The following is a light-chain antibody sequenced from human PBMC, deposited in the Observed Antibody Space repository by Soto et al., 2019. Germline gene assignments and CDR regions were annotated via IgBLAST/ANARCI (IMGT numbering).Light chain of an antibody. CDR3: SSYTSINTQL. CDR2: EVT. Sequence: QSVLTQPASVSGSPGQSITISCTGASSDFGNFNYVSWYQQHPGKVPKLIIYEVTSRPSGVSNRFSGSKSDNTASLTISGLQAEDEAHYYCSSYTSINTQLFGGVTQLTVL. V-gene: IGLV2-14*01. J-gene: IGLJ3*02. CDR1: SSDFGNFNY.